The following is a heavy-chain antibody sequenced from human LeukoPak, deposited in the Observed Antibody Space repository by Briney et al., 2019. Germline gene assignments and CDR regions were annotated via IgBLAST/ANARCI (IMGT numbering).Heavy chain of an antibody. CDR1: GGSISSSSYY. D-gene: IGHD2-2*01. CDR2: IYYSGST. V-gene: IGHV4-39*07. CDR3: AREIIVVVPAANQNAINWFDP. Sequence: SETLSLTCTVSGGSISSSSYYWGWIRQPPGKGLEWIGSIYYSGSTYYNPSLKSRVSISVDTSKNQFSLKLSSVTAADTAVYYSAREIIVVVPAANQNAINWFDPWGQGTLVTVSS. J-gene: IGHJ5*02.